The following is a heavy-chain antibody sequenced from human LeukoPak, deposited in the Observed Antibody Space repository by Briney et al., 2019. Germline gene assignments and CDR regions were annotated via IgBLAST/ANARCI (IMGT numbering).Heavy chain of an antibody. CDR2: IYTSGST. CDR3: ARDVGRGRRYSSSWYPLDNWFDP. V-gene: IGHV4-61*02. J-gene: IGHJ5*02. Sequence: PSETLSLTCTVSGGSISSGSYYWSWIRQPAGKGLEWIGRIYTSGSTNYNPSLKSRVTISVDTSKNQFSLKLSSVTAADTAVYYCARDVGRGRRYSSSWYPLDNWFDPWGQGTLVTVSS. CDR1: GGSISSGSYY. D-gene: IGHD6-13*01.